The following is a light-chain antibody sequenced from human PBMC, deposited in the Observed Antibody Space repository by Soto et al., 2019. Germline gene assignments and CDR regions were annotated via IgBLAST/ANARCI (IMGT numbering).Light chain of an antibody. CDR3: QQYGSTPLT. CDR2: DAS. CDR1: QSVRSNY. J-gene: IGKJ4*01. Sequence: EIVLKQSPDTLSLSPGERATLSCRASQSVRSNYLAWYQQKPGQAPRFLIYDASSRATGIPDRFSGSGSGTDFTLTISRLEPDDFAVYYCQQYGSTPLTFRGGTKV. V-gene: IGKV3-20*01.